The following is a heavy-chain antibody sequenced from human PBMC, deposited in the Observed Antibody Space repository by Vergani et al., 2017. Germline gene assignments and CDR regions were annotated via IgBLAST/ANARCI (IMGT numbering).Heavy chain of an antibody. CDR1: GFTFSRYG. CDR2: ISYDGSNK. V-gene: IGHV3-30*03. Sequence: QVQLVESGGGVVQPGRSLRLSCAASGFTFSRYGMHWVRQAPGKVLEWVAVISYDGSNKYYADSVKGRFTISRDNSKNTLYLQMNSLRAEDTAVYYCASNGGNSGCFYYYGMDFWGQGTTVTVSS. CDR3: ASNGGNSGCFYYYGMDF. J-gene: IGHJ6*02. D-gene: IGHD4-23*01.